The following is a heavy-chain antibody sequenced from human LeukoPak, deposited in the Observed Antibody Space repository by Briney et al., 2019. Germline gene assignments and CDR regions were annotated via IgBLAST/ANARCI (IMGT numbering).Heavy chain of an antibody. CDR2: IRYDGSNK. CDR3: AKDLVLYCGGDCYPPFDY. J-gene: IGHJ4*02. Sequence: PGGSLRLSCAASGFTFSSYGMHWVRQAPGKGLEWVAFIRYDGSNKYYADSVKGRFTISRDNSKNTLYLQMNSLRAEDTAVYYCAKDLVLYCGGDCYPPFDYWGQGTLVTVSS. D-gene: IGHD2-21*02. CDR1: GFTFSSYG. V-gene: IGHV3-30*02.